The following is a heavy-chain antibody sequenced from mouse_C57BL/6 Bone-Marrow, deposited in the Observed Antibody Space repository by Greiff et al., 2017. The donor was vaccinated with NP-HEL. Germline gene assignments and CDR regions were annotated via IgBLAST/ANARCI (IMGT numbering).Heavy chain of an antibody. CDR1: GYAFSSYW. V-gene: IGHV1-80*01. CDR3: ARSGVPAEFAY. D-gene: IGHD5-1*01. CDR2: IYPGDGDT. Sequence: QVQLQQSGAELVKPGASVKISCKASGYAFSSYWMNWVKQRPGKGLEWIGQIYPGDGDTNYNRKFKGKATLTADKSSSTAYMQLSSLTSEDSAVYFCARSGVPAEFAYWGQGTLVTVSA. J-gene: IGHJ3*01.